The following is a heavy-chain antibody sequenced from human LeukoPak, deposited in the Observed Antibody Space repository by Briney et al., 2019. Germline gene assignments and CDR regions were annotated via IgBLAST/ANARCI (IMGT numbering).Heavy chain of an antibody. CDR1: RGTFSSYA. CDR3: ARDRKKVFGDSEGFDY. D-gene: IGHD4-17*01. J-gene: IGHJ4*02. CDR2: IIPIFGTA. Sequence: SVKVSCKASRGTFSSYAISWVRQAPGQGLEWVGGIIPIFGTANYAQKFQGRVTITADESTSTAYMELSSLRSEDTAVYYCARDRKKVFGDSEGFDYWGQGTLVTVSS. V-gene: IGHV1-69*13.